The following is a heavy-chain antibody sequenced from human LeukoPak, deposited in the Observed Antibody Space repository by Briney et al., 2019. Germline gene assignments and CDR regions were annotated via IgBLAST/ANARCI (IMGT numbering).Heavy chain of an antibody. J-gene: IGHJ6*03. CDR1: GFTFSSYS. CDR2: IYSGGST. Sequence: PGGSLRLSCAASGFTFSSYSMTWVRQAPGKGLGWVSVIYSGGSTYYADSVKGRFTISRDNSKNTLYLQMNSMRAEDTAVYYCARAYYDSSGYYQYYYYYYMDVWGKGTTVTISS. D-gene: IGHD3-22*01. V-gene: IGHV3-66*01. CDR3: ARAYYDSSGYYQYYYYYYMDV.